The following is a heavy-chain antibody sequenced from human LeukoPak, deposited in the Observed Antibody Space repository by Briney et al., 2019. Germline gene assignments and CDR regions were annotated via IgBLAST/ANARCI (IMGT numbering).Heavy chain of an antibody. CDR2: IYYSGST. J-gene: IGHJ6*03. D-gene: IGHD5-18*01. V-gene: IGHV4-39*01. CDR1: GGSISSSSYY. CDR3: ARRSRGYSYGTYYYYMDV. Sequence: PSETLSLTCTASGGSISSSSYYWGWIRQPPGKGLEWIGSIYYSGSTYYNPSLKSRVTISVDTSKNQFSLKLSSVTAADTAVYYCARRSRGYSYGTYYYYMDVWGKGTTVTVSS.